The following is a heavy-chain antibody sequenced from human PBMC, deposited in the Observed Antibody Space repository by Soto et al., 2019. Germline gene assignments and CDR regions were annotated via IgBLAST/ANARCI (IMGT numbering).Heavy chain of an antibody. D-gene: IGHD2-2*01. CDR1: GYTFTSYY. J-gene: IGHJ6*02. V-gene: IGHV1-46*01. CDR3: ARIADCSTTSCSFPSRFHVRGYYYYYGLDV. CDR2: INPSNST. Sequence: GASVKVSCKASGYTFTSYYMHCVRQAPGQGLEWMGIINPSNSTSYAQKFQGRVTMTRDTSTSTVYMELSSLRSDDTAVYYCARIADCSTTSCSFPSRFHVRGYYYYYGLDVWGQGTTVTVSS.